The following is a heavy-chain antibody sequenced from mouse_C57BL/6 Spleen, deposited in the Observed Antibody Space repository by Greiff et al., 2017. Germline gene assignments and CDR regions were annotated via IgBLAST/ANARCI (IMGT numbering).Heavy chain of an antibody. V-gene: IGHV5-17*01. CDR3: ASPSYYGSSYDFDY. D-gene: IGHD1-1*01. CDR1: GFTFSDYG. J-gene: IGHJ2*01. Sequence: EVHLVESGGGLVKPGGSLKLSCAASGFTFSDYGMHWVRQAPEKGLEWVAYISSGSSTIYYADTVKGRFTIPRDNATNTLFLQMTSLRSEDTAMYYCASPSYYGSSYDFDYWGQGTTLTVSS. CDR2: ISSGSSTI.